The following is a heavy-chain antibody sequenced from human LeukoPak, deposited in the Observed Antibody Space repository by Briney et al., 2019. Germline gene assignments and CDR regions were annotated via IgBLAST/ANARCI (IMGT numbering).Heavy chain of an antibody. V-gene: IGHV3-20*04. CDR3: ARVSSGWSPDY. D-gene: IGHD6-19*01. CDR1: GFTLDDYG. CDR2: INWNGGST. J-gene: IGHJ4*02. Sequence: GGSLRLSCAASGFTLDDYGMSWVRQAPGKGLEWVSGINWNGGSTGYADSVKGRFTISRDNAKNSLYQQMKSLRAEDTALYYCARVSSGWSPDYWGQGTLVTVSS.